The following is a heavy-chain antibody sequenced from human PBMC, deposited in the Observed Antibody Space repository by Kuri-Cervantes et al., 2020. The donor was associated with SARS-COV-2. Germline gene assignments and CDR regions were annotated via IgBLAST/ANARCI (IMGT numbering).Heavy chain of an antibody. Sequence: SVKVSCKASVGTFSSYSVNWVRQAPGQGLEWMGRIIPTFDTATYAQKFQGRVTFTADESSSTAYMEVNSLTSEDTAVYFCARSQGYCTANSCSWNWFDPWGQGTQVTVSS. J-gene: IGHJ5*02. CDR3: ARSQGYCTANSCSWNWFDP. D-gene: IGHD2-8*02. CDR1: VGTFSSYS. CDR2: IIPTFDTA. V-gene: IGHV1-69*13.